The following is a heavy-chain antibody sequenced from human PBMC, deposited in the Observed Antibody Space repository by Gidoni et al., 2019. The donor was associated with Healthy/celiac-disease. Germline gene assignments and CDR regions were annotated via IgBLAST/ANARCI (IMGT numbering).Heavy chain of an antibody. Sequence: QVQLVPSGAEVNKPGASGTVSCKPSCYTFTRNGLRWVRQAPGQGLEWMGGISAYNGNTNYAQKRQGRVTMTTDTATSTAYMELRSLRSDDTAVYYCARLPSGWYRMYYFDYWGQGTLVTVSS. J-gene: IGHJ4*02. D-gene: IGHD6-19*01. CDR2: ISAYNGNT. CDR1: CYTFTRNG. V-gene: IGHV1-18*01. CDR3: ARLPSGWYRMYYFDY.